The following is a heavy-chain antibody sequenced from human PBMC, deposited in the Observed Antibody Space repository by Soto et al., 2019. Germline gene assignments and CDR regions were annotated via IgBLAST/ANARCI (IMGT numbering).Heavy chain of an antibody. CDR1: GGSISSSSYS. V-gene: IGHV4-30-2*01. CDR3: ARVPDR. J-gene: IGHJ5*02. CDR2: IYHSGST. Sequence: TCTVSGGSISSSSYSWSWIRQPPGKGLEWIGYIYHSGSTYYNPSLKSRVTISVDRSKNQFSLKLSSVTAADTAVYYCARVPDRWGQGTLVTVSS. D-gene: IGHD2-2*01.